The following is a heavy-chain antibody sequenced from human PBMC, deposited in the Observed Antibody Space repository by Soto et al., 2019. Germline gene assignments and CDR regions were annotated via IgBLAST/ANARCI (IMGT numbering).Heavy chain of an antibody. CDR2: INHSGST. CDR3: ARGATYFYDSSGHLYYFDY. V-gene: IGHV4-34*01. CDR1: GGSFSGYY. Sequence: PSEPLSLTCAVYGGSFSGYYWSWIRQPPGKGLEWIGEINHSGSTNYNPSLKSRVTISVDTSKNQFSLKLSSVTAADTAVYYCARGATYFYDSSGHLYYFDYWGQGSLGT. D-gene: IGHD3-22*01. J-gene: IGHJ4*02.